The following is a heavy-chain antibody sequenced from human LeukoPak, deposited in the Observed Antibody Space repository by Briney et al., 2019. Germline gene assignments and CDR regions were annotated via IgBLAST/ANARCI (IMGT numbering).Heavy chain of an antibody. V-gene: IGHV3-7*01. CDR3: ARDPFDL. Sequence: GGSLRLSCEASGFTLSNYWMTWVRQAPGKGLEWVATIKQGGSDKFYVDSVKGRFTISGDNTKNSLFLEMNSLRVEDTAVYYCARDPFDLWGQGTRVTVSS. CDR1: GFTLSNYW. CDR2: IKQGGSDK. J-gene: IGHJ5*02.